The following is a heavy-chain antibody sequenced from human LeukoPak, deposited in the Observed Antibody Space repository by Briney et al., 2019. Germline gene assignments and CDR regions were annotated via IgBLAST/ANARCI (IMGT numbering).Heavy chain of an antibody. CDR2: IYYSRST. D-gene: IGHD6-19*01. CDR3: ARAPPYSSGWRGAFDI. V-gene: IGHV4-59*08. J-gene: IGHJ3*02. Sequence: PSETLSLTCTVSGGSISSYYWSWIRQPPGKGLEWIGYIYYSRSTNYNPSLKSRVTISVDTSKNQFSLKLSSVTAADTAVYYCARAPPYSSGWRGAFDIWGQGTMVTVSS. CDR1: GGSISSYY.